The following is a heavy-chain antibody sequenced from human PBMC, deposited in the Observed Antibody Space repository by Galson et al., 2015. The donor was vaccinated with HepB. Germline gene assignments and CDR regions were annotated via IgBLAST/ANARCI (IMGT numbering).Heavy chain of an antibody. Sequence: SLRLSCAASGFTFSSYAMSWVRQAPGKGLEWVSTVSGSGGRTHYADSVKGRFTISRDNAKNTLSLQMNSLRSEDTAVYYCAKDWDSSDWYETFDYWGQGTLVTVSS. CDR1: GFTFSSYA. V-gene: IGHV3-23*01. CDR2: VSGSGGRT. D-gene: IGHD6-19*01. J-gene: IGHJ4*02. CDR3: AKDWDSSDWYETFDY.